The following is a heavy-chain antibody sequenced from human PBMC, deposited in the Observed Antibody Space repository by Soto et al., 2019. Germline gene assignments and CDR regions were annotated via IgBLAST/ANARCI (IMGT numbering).Heavy chain of an antibody. J-gene: IGHJ4*02. V-gene: IGHV4-4*02. D-gene: IGHD4-17*01. CDR3: ARDYGDYSFFFDY. CDR2: YSGFT. Sequence: SETLSLTCAVSGGSIRSNNWWSWIRQPPGKGLEWIGGYSGFTDYNPSLESRATISVDHSKNQFSLTLRSVTAADTAVYYCARDYGDYSFFFDYWGQGALVTVSS. CDR1: GGSIRSNNW.